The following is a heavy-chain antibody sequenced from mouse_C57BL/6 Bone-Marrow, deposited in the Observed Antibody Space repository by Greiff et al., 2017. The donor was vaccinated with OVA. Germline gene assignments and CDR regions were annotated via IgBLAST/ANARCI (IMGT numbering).Heavy chain of an antibody. V-gene: IGHV6-6*01. J-gene: IGHJ4*01. CDR1: GFTFSDAW. Sequence: EVKLVESGGGLVQPGGSMKLSCAASGFTFSDAWMDWVRQSPEKGLEWVAEIRHKANNHATYYAESVKGRFTISRDDSKSSVYLQMHSLRAEDTGIYYCTPHYYGSGYGGAMDYWGQGTSVTVSS. CDR2: IRHKANNHAT. D-gene: IGHD1-1*01. CDR3: TPHYYGSGYGGAMDY.